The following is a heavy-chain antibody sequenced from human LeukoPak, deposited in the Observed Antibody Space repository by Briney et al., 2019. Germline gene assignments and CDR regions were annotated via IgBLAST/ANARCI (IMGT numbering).Heavy chain of an antibody. CDR1: GFPFSSYW. D-gene: IGHD5-24*01. J-gene: IGHJ4*02. CDR3: TRVGYIDAGIDY. V-gene: IGHV3-7*04. Sequence: GGSLRLSCVASGFPFSSYWMTWVRQAPGKGLEWVANIKQDGSKKSHVDSVKGRFTISRDNAKNSLYLQMNSLGAEDTAIYYCTRVGYIDAGIDYWGQGTLVTVSP. CDR2: IKQDGSKK.